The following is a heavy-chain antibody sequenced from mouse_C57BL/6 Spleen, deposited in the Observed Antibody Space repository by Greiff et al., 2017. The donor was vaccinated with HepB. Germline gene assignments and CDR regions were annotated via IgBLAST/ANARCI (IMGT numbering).Heavy chain of an antibody. J-gene: IGHJ2*01. V-gene: IGHV1-42*01. CDR2: INPSTGGT. CDR3: ARDSYYGSSIYFDY. Sequence: VQLKQSGPELVKPGASVKISCKASGYSFTGYYMNWVKQSPEKSLEWIGEINPSTGGTTYNQKFKAKATLTVDKSSSTAYMQLKSLTSEDSAVYYCARDSYYGSSIYFDYWGQGTTLTVSS. D-gene: IGHD1-1*01. CDR1: GYSFTGYY.